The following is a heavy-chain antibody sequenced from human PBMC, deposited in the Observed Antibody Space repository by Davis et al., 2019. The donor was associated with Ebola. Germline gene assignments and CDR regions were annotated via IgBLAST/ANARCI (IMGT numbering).Heavy chain of an antibody. J-gene: IGHJ4*02. CDR3: ASGLLRSADY. Sequence: GGSLRLSCAASGFTFSSYSMNWVRQAPGKGLEWASSISSSSSYIYYADSVKGRFTISRDNAKNSLYLQMNSLRAEDTAVYYCASGLLRSADYWGQGTLVTVSS. CDR2: ISSSSSYI. D-gene: IGHD4-23*01. V-gene: IGHV3-21*01. CDR1: GFTFSSYS.